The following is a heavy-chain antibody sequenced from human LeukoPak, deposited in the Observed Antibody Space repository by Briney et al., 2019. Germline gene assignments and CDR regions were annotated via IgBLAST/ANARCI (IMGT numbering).Heavy chain of an antibody. CDR2: INHSGST. D-gene: IGHD3-22*01. CDR1: GGSFSGYY. CDR3: ARGDSSGYYYSFDY. Sequence: SETLSLTCAVYGGSFSGYYWSRIRQPPGKGLEWIGEINHSGSTNYDPSLKSRVTISVDTSKNQFSLKLSSVTAADTAVYYCARGDSSGYYYSFDYWGQGTLVTVSS. V-gene: IGHV4-34*01. J-gene: IGHJ4*02.